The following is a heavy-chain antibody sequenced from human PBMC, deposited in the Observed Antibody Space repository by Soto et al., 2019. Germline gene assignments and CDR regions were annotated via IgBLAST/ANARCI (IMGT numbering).Heavy chain of an antibody. CDR2: IDPSDSYT. V-gene: IGHV5-10-1*01. J-gene: IGHJ6*02. D-gene: IGHD2-15*01. Sequence: RGESLKISCKGSGYSFTSYWISWVRQMPGKGLEWMGRIDPSDSYTNYSPSFQGHVTISADKSISTAYLQWSSLKASDTAMYYCASGQYCSGGSCSEYYYYGMDVWGQGTTVTVSS. CDR3: ASGQYCSGGSCSEYYYYGMDV. CDR1: GYSFTSYW.